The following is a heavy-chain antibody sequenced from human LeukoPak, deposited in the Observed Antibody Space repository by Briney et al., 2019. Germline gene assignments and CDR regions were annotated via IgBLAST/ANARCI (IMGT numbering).Heavy chain of an antibody. CDR3: ARESVWFGELSVDY. D-gene: IGHD3-10*01. V-gene: IGHV3-21*01. CDR2: ISSSSSYI. J-gene: IGHJ4*02. Sequence: PGGSLRLSCTASGLTFSTSGFNWVRQAPGKGLEWVSSISSSSSYIYYADSVKGRFTISRDNAKNSLYLQMNSLRAEDTAVYYCARESVWFGELSVDYWGQGTLVTVSS. CDR1: GLTFSTSG.